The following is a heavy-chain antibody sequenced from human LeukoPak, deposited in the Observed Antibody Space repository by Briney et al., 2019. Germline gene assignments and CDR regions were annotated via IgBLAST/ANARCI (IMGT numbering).Heavy chain of an antibody. CDR3: ARDPQDWNAPPETLTHAFDL. J-gene: IGHJ3*01. CDR1: GFTFSSYW. V-gene: IGHV3-7*01. CDR2: IKQDGSEK. D-gene: IGHD1-1*01. Sequence: PGGSLRLSCAASGFTFSSYWMSWVRQTPGKGLEWVANIKQDGSEKYYVDSVKGRFTISRDNSKNTLYLQMDTLRTEDTALYYCARDPQDWNAPPETLTHAFDLWGQGTMVTVSS.